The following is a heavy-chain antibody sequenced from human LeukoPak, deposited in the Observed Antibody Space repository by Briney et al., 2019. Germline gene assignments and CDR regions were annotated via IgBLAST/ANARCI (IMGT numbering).Heavy chain of an antibody. CDR2: ISYDGGNK. CDR1: GFTFSTYG. D-gene: IGHD3-22*01. Sequence: PGGSLRLSCAASGFTFSTYGMHWVRQAPGKGLEWVAVISYDGGNKYYADSVKGRFTISRDNSKNTLYLQMNSLRAEDTAVYYCARAVRTYDSSGDYLDAFDIWGQGTMVTVSS. J-gene: IGHJ3*02. V-gene: IGHV3-30*03. CDR3: ARAVRTYDSSGDYLDAFDI.